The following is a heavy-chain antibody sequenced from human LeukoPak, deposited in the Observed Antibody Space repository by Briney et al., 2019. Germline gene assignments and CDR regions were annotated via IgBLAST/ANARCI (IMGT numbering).Heavy chain of an antibody. CDR2: IRYDGSNK. CDR1: AFTFSRHG. Sequence: GGSLRLSCAASAFTFSRHGMHWVRQAPGKGLEWVAFIRYDGSNKYYADSVKGRFTISRDNSKNTLYLQMNSLRAEDTAVYYCAKEIWPTVTTPGWTYFDYWGQGALVTVSS. D-gene: IGHD4-17*01. V-gene: IGHV3-30*02. CDR3: AKEIWPTVTTPGWTYFDY. J-gene: IGHJ4*02.